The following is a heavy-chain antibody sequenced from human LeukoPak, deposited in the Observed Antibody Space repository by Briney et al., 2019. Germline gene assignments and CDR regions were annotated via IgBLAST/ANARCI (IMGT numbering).Heavy chain of an antibody. J-gene: IGHJ4*02. V-gene: IGHV3-21*01. Sequence: GGSLRLSCAASGFTFSSYSMNWVRQAPGKGLEWVSSISSSSSYIYYADSVKGRFTISRDNAKNSLHLQMNSLRAEDTAVYYCARGNDYYDSSGYYYWGQGTLVTVSS. CDR2: ISSSSSYI. CDR1: GFTFSSYS. D-gene: IGHD3-22*01. CDR3: ARGNDYYDSSGYYY.